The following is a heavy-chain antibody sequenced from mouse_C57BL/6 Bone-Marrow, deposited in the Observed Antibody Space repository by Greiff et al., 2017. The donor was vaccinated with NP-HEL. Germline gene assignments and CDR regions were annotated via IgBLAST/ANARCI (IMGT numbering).Heavy chain of an antibody. Sequence: QVHVKQSGAELVRPGTSVKVSCKASGYAFTNYLIEWVKQRPGQGLEWIGVINPGSGGTNYNEKFKGKATLTADKSSSTAYMQLSSLTSEDSAVYFCARKRYYGSSYDYWGQGTTLTVSS. CDR2: INPGSGGT. CDR3: ARKRYYGSSYDY. J-gene: IGHJ2*01. D-gene: IGHD1-1*01. V-gene: IGHV1-54*01. CDR1: GYAFTNYL.